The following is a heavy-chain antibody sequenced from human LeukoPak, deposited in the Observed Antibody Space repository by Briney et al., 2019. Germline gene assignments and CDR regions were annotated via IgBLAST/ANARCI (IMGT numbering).Heavy chain of an antibody. Sequence: PGGSPRLSCAASGFSFSSYSMNWVRQAPGKGLEWVSSISFSGTYIYYADSLKGRITISRDNARRSLFLQMNSLRAEDTAVYYCARRASTERGHSYGLDYWGQGTLVTVSS. J-gene: IGHJ4*02. D-gene: IGHD5-18*01. CDR3: ARRASTERGHSYGLDY. CDR1: GFSFSSYS. V-gene: IGHV3-21*01. CDR2: ISFSGTYI.